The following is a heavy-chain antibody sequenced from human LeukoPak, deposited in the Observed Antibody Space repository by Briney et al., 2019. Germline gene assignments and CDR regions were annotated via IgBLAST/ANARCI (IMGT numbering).Heavy chain of an antibody. CDR2: INPNSGDT. J-gene: IGHJ4*02. CDR1: GYTFTSYY. D-gene: IGHD6-6*01. CDR3: ARVMGLSARVAFGY. V-gene: IGHV1-2*02. Sequence: GASVTVSCKASGYTFTSYYIHWVRQAPGQGLEWMGWINPNSGDTNYAQTFQGRVTMTMDTSLSTAYIDLAFLTSEDAAVYYCARVMGLSARVAFGYWGQGTLVTVSS.